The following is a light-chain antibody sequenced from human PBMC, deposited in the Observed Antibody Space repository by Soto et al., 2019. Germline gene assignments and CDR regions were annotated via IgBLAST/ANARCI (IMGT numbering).Light chain of an antibody. CDR3: QQYNNWPRT. CDR1: QSISIT. Sequence: EIVMTQSPATLSVSPGERATLSCRASQSISITLAWYQQKPGQAPRLLIYGASTRATDIPARFSGSGSGTVFSLTISGLQSEDFAGYYCQQYNNWPRTFGGGTKLEI. CDR2: GAS. V-gene: IGKV3-15*01. J-gene: IGKJ4*01.